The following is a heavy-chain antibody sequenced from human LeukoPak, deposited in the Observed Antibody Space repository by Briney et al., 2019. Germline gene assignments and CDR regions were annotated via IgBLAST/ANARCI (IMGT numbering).Heavy chain of an antibody. CDR2: IKKDGSEK. CDR1: GFTFRSYW. V-gene: IGHV3-7*03. J-gene: IGHJ3*02. Sequence: GGSLRLSCAASGFTFRSYWMSWVRQAPGKGLEWVACIKKDGSEKYYVDSVKGRFTVSRDNAKNSLYLQMNSLRVEDTAMYYCARDAGRAGDAFDIWGQGTMVTVSS. D-gene: IGHD1-26*01. CDR3: ARDAGRAGDAFDI.